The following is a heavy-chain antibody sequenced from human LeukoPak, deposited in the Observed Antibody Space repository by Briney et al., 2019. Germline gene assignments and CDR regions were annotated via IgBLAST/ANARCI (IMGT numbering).Heavy chain of an antibody. Sequence: GGSLRLSCAASGFTFSSYAMSWVRQAPGKGLEWVSVIGNTGGSTFYADSVKGRFTISRDNSKNTLYLQMNSLRAEDTAVYYCAKRASGSGTSLYYFDYWGQGTLVTVSS. J-gene: IGHJ4*02. D-gene: IGHD3-10*01. CDR3: AKRASGSGTSLYYFDY. CDR2: IGNTGGST. CDR1: GFTFSSYA. V-gene: IGHV3-23*01.